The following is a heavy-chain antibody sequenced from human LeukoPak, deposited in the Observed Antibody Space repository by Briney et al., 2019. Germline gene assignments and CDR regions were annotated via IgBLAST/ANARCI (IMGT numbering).Heavy chain of an antibody. J-gene: IGHJ6*02. V-gene: IGHV3-33*01. CDR3: ARDRSYYYGMDV. CDR2: IWYDGSNK. Sequence: GGSLRLSCAASGFTFSSYGMHWVRQAPGKGLERVAVIWYDGSNKYYADSVKGRFTISRDNSKNTLYLQMNSLRAEDTAVYYCARDRSYYYGMDVWGQGTTVTVSS. CDR1: GFTFSSYG.